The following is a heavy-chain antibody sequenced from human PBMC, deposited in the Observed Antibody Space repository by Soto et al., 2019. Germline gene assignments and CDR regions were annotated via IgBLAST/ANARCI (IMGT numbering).Heavy chain of an antibody. CDR3: ASSSPFHY. CDR2: IYYSGST. CDR1: GGSISSHY. V-gene: IGHV4-59*08. D-gene: IGHD6-6*01. J-gene: IGHJ4*02. Sequence: SETLSLTCTVSGGSISSHYWSWIRQPPGKGLEWIGYIYYSGSTYYNPSLKSRVSISIDTSRNQFSLKLTSVTAADTGVYYCASSSPFHYWGPGILVTVSS.